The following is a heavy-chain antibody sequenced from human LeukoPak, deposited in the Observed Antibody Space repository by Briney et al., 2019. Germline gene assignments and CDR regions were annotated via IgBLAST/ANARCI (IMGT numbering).Heavy chain of an antibody. CDR3: ARDSGTTGEVKFDP. V-gene: IGHV4-39*07. CDR1: GGSIRSSTYN. CDR2: VHYTGTT. D-gene: IGHD3-10*01. J-gene: IGHJ5*02. Sequence: SETLSLTCTVSGGSIRSSTYNWGWIRQPPGKGLGWIGSVHYTGTTFYNPSLKSRVTISVDTSKNQFSLKLSSVTAADTAVYYCARDSGTTGEVKFDPWGQGMLVTVSS.